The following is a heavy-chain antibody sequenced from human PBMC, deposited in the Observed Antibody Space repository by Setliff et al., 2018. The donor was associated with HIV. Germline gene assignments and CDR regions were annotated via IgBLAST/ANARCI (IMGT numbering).Heavy chain of an antibody. CDR2: IHTNTGDP. Sequence: GVSVKVSCKASGYTFTSYAVNWVRQAPGQGLEWVGWIHTNTGDPTYAQGFTGRFVFSLDTSVNTAYLQVSSLETEDTAVYYCARDLPLPGIAVAASMGRDYYYSMDVWGQGTTVTVSS. V-gene: IGHV7-4-1*02. CDR1: GYTFTSYA. CDR3: ARDLPLPGIAVAASMGRDYYYSMDV. D-gene: IGHD6-19*01. J-gene: IGHJ6*02.